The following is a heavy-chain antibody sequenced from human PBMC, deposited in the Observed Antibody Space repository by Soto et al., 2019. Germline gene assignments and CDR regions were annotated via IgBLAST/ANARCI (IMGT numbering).Heavy chain of an antibody. CDR1: GFTFSSYG. CDR3: AKAPLESGIAAAGTFDY. J-gene: IGHJ4*02. V-gene: IGHV3-30*18. D-gene: IGHD6-13*01. CDR2: ISYDGSNK. Sequence: GGSLRLSCAASGFTFSSYGMHWVRQAPGKGLEWVAVISYDGSNKYYADSVKGRFTISRDNSKNTLYLQMNSLRAEDTAVYYCAKAPLESGIAAAGTFDYWGQGTLVTVSS.